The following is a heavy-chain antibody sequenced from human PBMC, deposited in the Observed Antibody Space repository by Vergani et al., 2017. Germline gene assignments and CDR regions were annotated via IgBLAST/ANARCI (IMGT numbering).Heavy chain of an antibody. CDR1: GFTFSSYA. D-gene: IGHD4-11*01. CDR3: AKAYSNYYYYGMDV. CDR2: ISGSGGST. J-gene: IGHJ6*02. Sequence: EVQLVESGGGLVQPGGSLRLSCAASGFTFSSYAMSWVRQAPGKGLEWVSAISGSGGSTYYADSVKGRFTISRDNSKNSLYLQMNSLRAEDTALYYCAKAYSNYYYYGMDVWGQGTTVTVSS. V-gene: IGHV3-23*04.